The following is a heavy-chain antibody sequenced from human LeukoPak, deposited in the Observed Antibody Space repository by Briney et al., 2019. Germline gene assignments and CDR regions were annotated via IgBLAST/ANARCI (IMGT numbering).Heavy chain of an antibody. CDR3: ARGALKTYYYGSGRAEYYYYYMDV. J-gene: IGHJ6*03. CDR2: ISAYNGNT. CDR1: GYTFTSYG. D-gene: IGHD3-10*01. V-gene: IGHV1-18*01. Sequence: GASVKVSCKASGYTFTSYGISWVRQAPGQGLEWMGWISAYNGNTNYAQKLQGRVTMTTDTSTSTAYMELRSLRSDDTAVYYCARGALKTYYYGSGRAEYYYYYMDVWGKGTAVTISS.